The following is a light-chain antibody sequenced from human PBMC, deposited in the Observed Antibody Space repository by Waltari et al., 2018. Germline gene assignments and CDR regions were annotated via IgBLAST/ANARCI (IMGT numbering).Light chain of an antibody. CDR1: ESLVHNDGYIY. CDR2: KVS. V-gene: IGKV2-30*02. Sequence: VVLTQSPLFLPVTLGQPASISCRAPESLVHNDGYIYLNWFHQRPGQSPRRLFYKVSNRDFGVPDRFSASGSATDFTLNISRVEADDVGVYFCMQPVRWPPGFGPGTRVDIK. CDR3: MQPVRWPPG. J-gene: IGKJ3*01.